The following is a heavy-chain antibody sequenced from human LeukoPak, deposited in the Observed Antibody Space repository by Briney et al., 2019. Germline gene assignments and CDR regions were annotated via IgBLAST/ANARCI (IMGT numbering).Heavy chain of an antibody. CDR3: ARDKGVASRVLSGYYYGMDV. J-gene: IGHJ6*02. V-gene: IGHV4-30-2*01. CDR2: TYHSGST. CDR1: GGSISSGGYA. Sequence: SETLSLTCAVSGGSISSGGYAWSWIRQPPGKGLEWFGYTYHSGSTYYNPSLKSRVTISIDRSKNQFSLELSSVTAADTAVYYCARDKGVASRVLSGYYYGMDVWGQGTTVTVSS. D-gene: IGHD3-3*01.